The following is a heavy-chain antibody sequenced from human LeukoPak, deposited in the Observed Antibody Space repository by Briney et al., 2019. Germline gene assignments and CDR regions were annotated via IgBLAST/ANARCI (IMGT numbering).Heavy chain of an antibody. Sequence: GGSLRLSCAASGFTVSSNYMSWVRQAPGKGLEWVSVIYGGGSTYYADSVKGRFTISRHNSKNTLYLQMNSLRAEDTAVYYCARGHATAGYYYYGMGVWGQGTTVTVSS. CDR1: GFTVSSNY. J-gene: IGHJ6*02. D-gene: IGHD1-14*01. V-gene: IGHV3-53*04. CDR2: IYGGGST. CDR3: ARGHATAGYYYYGMGV.